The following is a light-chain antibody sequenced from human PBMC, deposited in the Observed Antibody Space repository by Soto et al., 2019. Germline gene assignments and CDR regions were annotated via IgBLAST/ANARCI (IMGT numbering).Light chain of an antibody. CDR1: NANIGKNY. J-gene: IGLJ1*01. V-gene: IGLV1-51*02. CDR2: ENN. Sequence: QSVLTQPPSGSAAPGQKVTIPCSGSNANIGKNYVSWYQQLPGTAPKVLIYENNNRPSEIPDRFSGSKSGTSATLGITGLQTGDEADYYCVTWDSSLSAHVFGTGTKVTVL. CDR3: VTWDSSLSAHV.